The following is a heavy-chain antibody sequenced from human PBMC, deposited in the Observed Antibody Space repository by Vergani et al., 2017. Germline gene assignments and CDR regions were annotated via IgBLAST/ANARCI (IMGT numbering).Heavy chain of an antibody. V-gene: IGHV4-61*01. CDR2: IYYSGST. J-gene: IGHJ3*02. D-gene: IGHD6-19*01. Sequence: QVQLQESGPGLVKPSETLSLTCTVSGGSVSSGTYYWSWIRQPPGKGLEWIGYIYYSGSTNYNPSLKSRVTISVDTSKNQFSLKLSAVTAAATAVYYGARDVPGVAGPTDIWGQGTMVTVSS. CDR1: GGSVSSGTYY. CDR3: ARDVPGVAGPTDI.